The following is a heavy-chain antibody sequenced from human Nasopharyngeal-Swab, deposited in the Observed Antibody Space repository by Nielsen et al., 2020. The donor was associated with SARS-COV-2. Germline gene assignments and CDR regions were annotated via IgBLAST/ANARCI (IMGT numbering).Heavy chain of an antibody. D-gene: IGHD6-13*01. CDR3: ARDDGDVPGITGSGPPGGY. CDR2: INPNSCDT. CDR1: GYTFTDYY. V-gene: IGHV1-2*06. J-gene: IGHJ4*02. Sequence: SVKVSCKASGYTFTDYYMHWVRQAPGQGLEWMGLINPNSCDTDYTQKFQGRVTVTRDTSINTVYMELSSLRSDDTAVYYCARDDGDVPGITGSGPPGGYWGQGTLVTVSS.